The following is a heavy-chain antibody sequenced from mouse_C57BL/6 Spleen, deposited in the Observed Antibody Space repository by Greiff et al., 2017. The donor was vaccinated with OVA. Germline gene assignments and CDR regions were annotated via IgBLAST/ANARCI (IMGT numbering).Heavy chain of an antibody. D-gene: IGHD1-1*01. V-gene: IGHV5-9-1*02. Sequence: EVQRVESGAGLVKPGGSLKLSCAASGFTFSSYAMSWVRQTPEKRLEWVAYISSGGGYIYYADTVKGRFTISRDNSRNTLYLQMRSLKSEDTAMYYCTRYYYGSSYWYFDVWGTGTTVTVSS. CDR1: GFTFSSYA. CDR3: TRYYYGSSYWYFDV. CDR2: ISSGGGYI. J-gene: IGHJ1*03.